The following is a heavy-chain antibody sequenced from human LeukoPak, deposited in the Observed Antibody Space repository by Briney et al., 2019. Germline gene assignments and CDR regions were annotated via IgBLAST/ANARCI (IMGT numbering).Heavy chain of an antibody. CDR2: IYYSGST. Sequence: SETLSLTCTVSGGSISSYYWSWIRQPPGKGLEWIGYIYYSGSTNYNPSLKSRVTISVDTSKNQFSLKLSSVTAADTAVYYCASLPARGATPYYYYGMDVWGQGTTVTVSS. J-gene: IGHJ6*02. CDR3: ASLPARGATPYYYYGMDV. CDR1: GGSISSYY. V-gene: IGHV4-59*01. D-gene: IGHD1-26*01.